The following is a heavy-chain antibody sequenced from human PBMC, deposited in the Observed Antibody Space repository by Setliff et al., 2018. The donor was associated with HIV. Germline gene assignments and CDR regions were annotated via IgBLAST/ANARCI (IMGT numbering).Heavy chain of an antibody. J-gene: IGHJ4*02. Sequence: ASVKVSCKASGYTFTTYAMHWVRQAPGQRLEWMGWINGGNGNTEYSQKFQGRVTMTMDTSTNTAYMELSSLRSEDTAVYYCARDRLNPRYDSSGYYVLWGQGTLVTVS. D-gene: IGHD3-22*01. V-gene: IGHV1-3*01. CDR2: INGGNGNT. CDR1: GYTFTTYA. CDR3: ARDRLNPRYDSSGYYVL.